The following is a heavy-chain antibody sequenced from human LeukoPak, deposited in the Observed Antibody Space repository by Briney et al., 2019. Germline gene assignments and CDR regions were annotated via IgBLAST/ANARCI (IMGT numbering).Heavy chain of an antibody. CDR1: GFTFSSYG. CDR3: ASGVYYDN. CDR2: IWYDGSNK. J-gene: IGHJ4*02. D-gene: IGHD3-9*01. Sequence: GGSLRLSCAASGFTFSSYGMHWVRQAPGKGLEWVAVIWYDGSNKYYADSVKGRFTISRDNARNSLYLQMNGPRAEDTAVYYCASGVYYDNWGQGTLVTVSS. V-gene: IGHV3-33*03.